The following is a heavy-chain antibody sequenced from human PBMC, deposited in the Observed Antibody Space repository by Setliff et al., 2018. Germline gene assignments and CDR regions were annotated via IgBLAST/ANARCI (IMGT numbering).Heavy chain of an antibody. CDR1: GFIFSDFG. Sequence: GGSLRLSCAASGFIFSDFGMHWVRQAPGKGLEWVSTIDSGDRSTFYTDSVKGRFIIYRDSSKNTLYMQMSSLRAEDTAVYYCAKPRVELRWGFESWGQGTLVTVSS. J-gene: IGHJ4*02. V-gene: IGHV3-23*03. D-gene: IGHD1-7*01. CDR3: AKPRVELRWGFES. CDR2: IDSGDRST.